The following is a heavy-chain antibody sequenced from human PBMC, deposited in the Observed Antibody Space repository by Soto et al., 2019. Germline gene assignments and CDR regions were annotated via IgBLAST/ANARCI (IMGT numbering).Heavy chain of an antibody. CDR2: IERDDDDK. V-gene: IGHV2-70*13. CDR3: ARSIRGPRRLNGMDV. CDR1: GFSLTGPQMC. J-gene: IGHJ6*02. Sequence: SGPTRVNATETLTPTCTFSGFSLTGPQMCVSWIRRPAGKALEWLALIERDDDDKYYSTPRKRGLTSSKDTRKNQVVLTMANMDPAHTGTYYSARSIRGPRRLNGMDVCGQGTTVTVSS. D-gene: IGHD1-20*01.